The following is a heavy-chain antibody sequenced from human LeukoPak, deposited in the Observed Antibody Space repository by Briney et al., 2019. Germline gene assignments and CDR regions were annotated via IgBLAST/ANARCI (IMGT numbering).Heavy chain of an antibody. CDR2: IYNSGST. Sequence: PSETLSLTCTVSGGSIRRHYWSWIRQPPGKGLEWIGHIYNSGSTNYNPSLKSRVTISVDTSKNQFSLKLSSVTAADTAVYYCARSTSGWDVGGYWGQGTLVTVSS. V-gene: IGHV4-59*11. J-gene: IGHJ4*02. CDR1: GGSIRRHY. CDR3: ARSTSGWDVGGY. D-gene: IGHD3-10*01.